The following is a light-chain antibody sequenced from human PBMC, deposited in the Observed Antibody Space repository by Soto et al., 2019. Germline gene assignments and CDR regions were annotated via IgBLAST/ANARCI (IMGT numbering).Light chain of an antibody. CDR3: QQYNSYPRT. J-gene: IGKJ1*01. V-gene: IGKV1-9*01. CDR2: TAS. Sequence: DIELTQSPSFLSASVVDRFTMTWRASQGISNYLAWYQQKPGKAPNLLIHTASTLQSGVPSRFSGSGSGTEFTLTISSLQPDDFATYYCQQYNSYPRTFGQGTKVDI. CDR1: QGISNY.